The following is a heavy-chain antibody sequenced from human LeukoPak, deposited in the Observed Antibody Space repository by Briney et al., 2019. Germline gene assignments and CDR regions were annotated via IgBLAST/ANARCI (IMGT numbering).Heavy chain of an antibody. CDR1: GFIFRFYV. V-gene: IGHV3-64*01. Sequence: HPGGSLRLSYASSGFIFRFYVMHHVRQAPRKGVQYVSVIISTWGRMYYANSVKGSSRISRDNFRNTLSVQMSSLRAEDMAVYYCARVYTHCSIYYRGEGTLVTVSS. J-gene: IGHJ4*02. CDR3: ARVYTHCSIYY. D-gene: IGHD1-1*01. CDR2: IISTWGRM.